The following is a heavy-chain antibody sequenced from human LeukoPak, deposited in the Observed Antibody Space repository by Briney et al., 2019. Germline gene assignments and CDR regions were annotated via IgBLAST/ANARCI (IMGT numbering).Heavy chain of an antibody. V-gene: IGHV4-4*02. Sequence: SGTLSLTCAVSGGSISSGNWWSWVRQPPGKGLEWIGEIYHSGSTNYNPSLKSRVTISVDKSKNQFSLKLTSVTAADTAVYYCARSTESMNWFDPWGQGTLVTVSS. CDR1: GGSISSGNW. CDR3: ARSTESMNWFDP. J-gene: IGHJ5*02. CDR2: IYHSGST.